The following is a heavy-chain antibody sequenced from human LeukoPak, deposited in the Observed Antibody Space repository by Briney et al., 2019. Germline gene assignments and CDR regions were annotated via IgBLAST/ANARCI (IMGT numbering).Heavy chain of an antibody. D-gene: IGHD6-13*01. Sequence: ASVKVSRKASGYTFTSYDINWVRQATGQGLEWMGWISAYNGNTNYAQKFQGRVTMTRDMSTSTVYMELSSLRSEDTAVYYCARFSSSWYYGSSFDYWGQGTLVTVSS. CDR1: GYTFTSYD. CDR2: ISAYNGNT. V-gene: IGHV1-8*01. J-gene: IGHJ4*02. CDR3: ARFSSSWYYGSSFDY.